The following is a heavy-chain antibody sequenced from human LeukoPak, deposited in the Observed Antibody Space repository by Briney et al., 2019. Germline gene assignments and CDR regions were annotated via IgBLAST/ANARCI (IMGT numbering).Heavy chain of an antibody. CDR2: IYSSGST. Sequence: SETLSLTCIVSGGSISNYYWGWIRQPPGKGLEWIGGIYSSGSTYYNPSLKSRVTISVDTSKNQFSLKLSSVTAADTAVYYCARIVVADFDYWGQGTLVTVSS. CDR3: ARIVVADFDY. D-gene: IGHD3-22*01. V-gene: IGHV4-39*01. J-gene: IGHJ4*02. CDR1: GGSISNYY.